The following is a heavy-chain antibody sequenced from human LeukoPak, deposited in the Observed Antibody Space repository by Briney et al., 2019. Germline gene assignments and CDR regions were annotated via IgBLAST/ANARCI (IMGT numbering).Heavy chain of an antibody. CDR3: ARGYGLLYWYFDL. Sequence: KPSETLSLTCTVSGGSISSYYWSWIRQPPGKGLDWIGYIYYSGSTNYNPSLKSRVTISVDTSKNQFSLKLSSVTAADTAVYYCARGYGLLYWYFDLWGRGTLVTVSS. D-gene: IGHD2-21*01. CDR1: GGSISSYY. J-gene: IGHJ2*01. CDR2: IYYSGST. V-gene: IGHV4-59*01.